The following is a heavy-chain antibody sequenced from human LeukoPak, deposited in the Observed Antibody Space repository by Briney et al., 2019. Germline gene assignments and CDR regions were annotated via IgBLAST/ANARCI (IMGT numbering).Heavy chain of an antibody. CDR2: ISSSSSTI. J-gene: IGHJ3*02. V-gene: IGHV3-48*01. D-gene: IGHD3-10*01. Sequence: GGSLRLSGAPSGFTFSGYSMTWVRQAPGKGLEGVSYISSSSSTIYYADSVKGRFTISRDNAKNSLYLQMNSLRAEDTAVYYCARDGGSGTPSAFDIWGQGTMVTVSS. CDR1: GFTFSGYS. CDR3: ARDGGSGTPSAFDI.